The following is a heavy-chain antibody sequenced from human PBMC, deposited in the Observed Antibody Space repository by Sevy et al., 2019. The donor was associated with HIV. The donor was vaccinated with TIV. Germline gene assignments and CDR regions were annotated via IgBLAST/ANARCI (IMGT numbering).Heavy chain of an antibody. D-gene: IGHD3-22*01. CDR1: GFTFSSYE. CDR3: ARGPHYYYDSSAFFDY. V-gene: IGHV3-48*03. CDR2: ISSSGTSI. Sequence: GGSLRLSCAASGFTFSSYETNWVRQAPGKGLEWISYISSSGTSIYYADSVKGRFTISRDSPKNSLYLQMNSLRAEDTAVYYCARGPHYYYDSSAFFDYWGQGTLVTVSS. J-gene: IGHJ4*02.